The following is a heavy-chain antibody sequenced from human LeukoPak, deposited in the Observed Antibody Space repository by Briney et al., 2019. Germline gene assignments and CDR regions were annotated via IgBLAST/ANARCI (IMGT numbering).Heavy chain of an antibody. J-gene: IGHJ4*02. Sequence: TGGSLRLSCAASGFTFSSYAMNWVRQAPGKGLEWVSAISGSSGRTYYADFVKGRFTISRDNSKNTLYLQMNSLRAGDTAIYLCAKPARTDYTDYWGQGTLVTVSS. CDR2: ISGSSGRT. CDR1: GFTFSSYA. D-gene: IGHD1-14*01. V-gene: IGHV3-23*01. CDR3: AKPARTDYTDY.